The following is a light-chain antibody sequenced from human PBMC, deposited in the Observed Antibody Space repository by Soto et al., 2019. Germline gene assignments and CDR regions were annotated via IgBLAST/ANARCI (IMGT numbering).Light chain of an antibody. CDR2: EVS. CDR3: SSYAGSNNLV. V-gene: IGLV2-8*01. CDR1: SSDVGSYNY. J-gene: IGLJ2*01. Sequence: QSVLTQPPSASGSPGQSVTISCTGTSSDVGSYNYVSWYQQHPGKAPKLMIYEVSKRPSGVPDRFSGSKSGNTASLTVSGLQAEDEADYYCSSYAGSNNLVFGGGTKVTDL.